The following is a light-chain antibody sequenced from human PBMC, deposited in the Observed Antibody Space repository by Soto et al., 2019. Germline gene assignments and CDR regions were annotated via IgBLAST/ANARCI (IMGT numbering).Light chain of an antibody. CDR3: QQHNQWPIT. Sequence: EIMLTQSPGTLSLSPGERATLSCRASQSVSSSYLAWYQQKPGQAPRLLIYGASNRATGIPDRFSGSGSGTEFTLTINSLQSEDSAVYYCQQHNQWPITFGQGTRLEIK. CDR2: GAS. V-gene: IGKV3D-20*02. J-gene: IGKJ5*01. CDR1: QSVSSSY.